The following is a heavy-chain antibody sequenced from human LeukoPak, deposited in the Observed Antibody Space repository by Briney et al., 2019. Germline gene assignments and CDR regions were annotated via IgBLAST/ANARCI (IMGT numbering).Heavy chain of an antibody. J-gene: IGHJ4*02. CDR2: INHSGST. D-gene: IGHD6-19*01. CDR3: ARGSRQWTGNYFDY. CDR1: DGSISSYY. V-gene: IGHV4-34*01. Sequence: SETLSLTCTVSDGSISSYYWSWIRQPPGKGLEWLGEINHSGSTNYNPSLKSRVTISVDTSKNQFSLQLNSVIPEDTAVYYCARGSRQWTGNYFDYWGQGTLVTVSS.